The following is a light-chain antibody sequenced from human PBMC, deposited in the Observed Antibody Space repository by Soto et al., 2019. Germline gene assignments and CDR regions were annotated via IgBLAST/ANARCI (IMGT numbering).Light chain of an antibody. CDR3: QPYGSSGT. Sequence: DIQVTQSPSTLAASVGDRVTITCRASQSISSWLAWYQQKPGKAPKLLIYKASSLESGVPSRFSGSGSGTDFTLTISRLEPEDFAVYSCQPYGSSGTFGPGTKVDIK. CDR2: KAS. V-gene: IGKV1-5*03. J-gene: IGKJ1*01. CDR1: QSISSW.